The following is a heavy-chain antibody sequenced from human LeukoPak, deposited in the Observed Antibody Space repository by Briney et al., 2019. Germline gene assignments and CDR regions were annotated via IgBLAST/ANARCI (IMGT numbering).Heavy chain of an antibody. CDR3: AKVNWDIVVVPAALFDY. V-gene: IGHV3-23*01. D-gene: IGHD2-2*01. Sequence: PGGSLRLSCAASGFTFSSYSMNWVRQAPGKGLEWVSAISGSGGSTYYADSVKGRFTISRDNSKNTLYLQMNSLRVEDTAVYYCAKVNWDIVVVPAALFDYWGQGTLVTVSS. CDR1: GFTFSSYS. CDR2: ISGSGGST. J-gene: IGHJ4*02.